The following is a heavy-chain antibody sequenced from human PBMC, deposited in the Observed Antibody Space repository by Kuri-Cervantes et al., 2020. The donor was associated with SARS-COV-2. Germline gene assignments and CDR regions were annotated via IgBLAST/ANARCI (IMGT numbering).Heavy chain of an antibody. Sequence: SETLSLTCAVSGYSISSGYYWGWIRQPPGKGLEWIGSIYHSGSTYYSPSLKSRVTISVDTSKNQFSLKLSSVTAADTAVYYCARDSHRSGYLYYFDYWGQGTLVTVSS. J-gene: IGHJ4*02. CDR2: IYHSGST. D-gene: IGHD3-3*01. CDR3: ARDSHRSGYLYYFDY. V-gene: IGHV4-38-2*02. CDR1: GYSISSGYY.